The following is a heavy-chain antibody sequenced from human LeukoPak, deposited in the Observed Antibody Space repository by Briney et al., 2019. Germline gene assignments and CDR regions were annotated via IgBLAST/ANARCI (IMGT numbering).Heavy chain of an antibody. CDR3: AKNGVRGVNHYYYYYMDV. Sequence: GGSLRLSCAASGFTFDDYAMHWVRQAPGKGLEWVSLISWDGGSTYYADSVKGRFTISRDNSKNSLYLQMNSLRAEDTALYYCAKNGVRGVNHYYYYYMDVWGKGTTVTVSS. CDR2: ISWDGGST. D-gene: IGHD3-10*01. V-gene: IGHV3-43D*03. J-gene: IGHJ6*03. CDR1: GFTFDDYA.